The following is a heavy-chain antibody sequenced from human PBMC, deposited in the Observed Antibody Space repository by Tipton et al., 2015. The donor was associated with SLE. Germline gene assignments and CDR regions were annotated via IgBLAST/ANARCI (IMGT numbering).Heavy chain of an antibody. CDR2: INHSGST. CDR3: ARGLLDY. Sequence: TLSLTCAVSGYSISSGYYWGWIRQPPGKGLEWIGEINHSGSTNYNPSLKSRVTISVDTSKNQFSLNLSSMTAADTAVYYCARGLLDYWGQGTLVTVSS. J-gene: IGHJ4*02. CDR1: GYSISSGYY. V-gene: IGHV4-38-2*01.